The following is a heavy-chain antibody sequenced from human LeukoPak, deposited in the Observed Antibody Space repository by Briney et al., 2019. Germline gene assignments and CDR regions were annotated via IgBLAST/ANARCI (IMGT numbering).Heavy chain of an antibody. CDR2: IYYSGST. CDR3: ARSSLYGSGSYYNDY. V-gene: IGHV4-59*06. Sequence: SETLSLTCTVSGGSISSYYWSWIRQPPGKGLEWIGYIYYSGSTYYNPSLKSRVTISVDTSKNQFSLKLSSVTAADTAVYYCARSSLYGSGSYYNDYWGQGTLVTVPS. J-gene: IGHJ4*02. CDR1: GGSISSYY. D-gene: IGHD3-10*01.